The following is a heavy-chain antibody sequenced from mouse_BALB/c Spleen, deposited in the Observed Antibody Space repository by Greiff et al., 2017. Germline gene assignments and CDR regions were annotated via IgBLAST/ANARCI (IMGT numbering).Heavy chain of an antibody. J-gene: IGHJ3*01. CDR3: ARDGDYGNYLFAY. Sequence: EVKLMESGGGLVQPGGSLKLSCAASGFTFSSYGMSWVRQTPDKRLELVATINSNGGSTYYPDSVKGRFTISRDNAKNTLYLQMSSLKSEDTAMYYCARDGDYGNYLFAYWGQGTLVTVSA. D-gene: IGHD2-1*01. V-gene: IGHV5-6-3*01. CDR2: INSNGGST. CDR1: GFTFSSYG.